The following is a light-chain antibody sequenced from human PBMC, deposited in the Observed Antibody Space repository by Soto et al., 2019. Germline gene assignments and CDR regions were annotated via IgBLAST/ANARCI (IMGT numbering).Light chain of an antibody. CDR1: QGFSTW. Sequence: DIQMTQSPSSVSASVGDRVTITCRASQGFSTWLAWYRRKPGRAPELLIYSASSLYSGVPSRFSGSGSGTDFTLTISSLQPEDFATYYCQHANSFPRTFGGGTEVEIK. CDR2: SAS. CDR3: QHANSFPRT. V-gene: IGKV1-12*01. J-gene: IGKJ4*01.